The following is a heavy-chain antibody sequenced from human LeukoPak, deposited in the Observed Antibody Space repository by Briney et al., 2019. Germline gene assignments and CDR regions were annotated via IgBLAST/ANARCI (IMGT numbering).Heavy chain of an antibody. CDR1: GFTFTTYS. J-gene: IGHJ4*02. CDR2: ISGSSTFI. D-gene: IGHD2-8*01. Sequence: GGSLRLSCAASGFTFTTYSMHWVRQAPGQGLEWVSSISGSSTFIYYADSVQGRFTISRDNAKNSMYMQMNSLRAEDTAVYYCARAYTNGPVYFYYWGEGELVSVSP. CDR3: ARAYTNGPVYFYY. V-gene: IGHV3-21*03.